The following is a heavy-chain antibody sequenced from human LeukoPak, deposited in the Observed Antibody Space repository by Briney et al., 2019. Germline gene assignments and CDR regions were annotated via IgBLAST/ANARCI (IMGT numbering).Heavy chain of an antibody. CDR2: FDPEDGAT. CDR3: ATALLYYYDSSGYNFDY. J-gene: IGHJ4*02. D-gene: IGHD3-22*01. Sequence: GASVKVSSKVSGYTLTELSMHWVRQAPGKGRVWMGGFDPEDGATIYAQKFQGRVTMTEDTSTDTAYMELSSLRSEDTAVYYCATALLYYYDSSGYNFDYWGQGTLVTVSS. V-gene: IGHV1-24*01. CDR1: GYTLTELS.